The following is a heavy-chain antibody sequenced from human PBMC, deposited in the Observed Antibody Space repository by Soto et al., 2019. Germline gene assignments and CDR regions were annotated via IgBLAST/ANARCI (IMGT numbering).Heavy chain of an antibody. D-gene: IGHD3-3*01. V-gene: IGHV1-46*01. Sequence: ASVKVSCKASGYTFTSYYMHWVRQAPGQGLEWKGIINPSGGSTSYAQKFQGRVTMTRDTSTSTVYMELSSLRSEDTAVYYCARGPNVLRFLEWLPGPTDYWGQGTLVTVSS. CDR3: ARGPNVLRFLEWLPGPTDY. CDR2: INPSGGST. CDR1: GYTFTSYY. J-gene: IGHJ4*02.